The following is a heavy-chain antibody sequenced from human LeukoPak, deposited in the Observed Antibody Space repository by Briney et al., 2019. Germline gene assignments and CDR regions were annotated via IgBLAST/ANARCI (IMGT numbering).Heavy chain of an antibody. CDR3: ARRRIVGSTDDAFDI. CDR1: GFTFSSYA. Sequence: GGSLRLSCAASGFTFSSYAMHWVRQAPGKGLEWAAVISSDGNTKYYADSVKGRFTISRDNSNNTLYLQMNSLRADDTAIYYCARRRIVGSTDDAFDIWGQGTMVTLSS. V-gene: IGHV3-30-3*01. CDR2: ISSDGNTK. D-gene: IGHD1-26*01. J-gene: IGHJ3*02.